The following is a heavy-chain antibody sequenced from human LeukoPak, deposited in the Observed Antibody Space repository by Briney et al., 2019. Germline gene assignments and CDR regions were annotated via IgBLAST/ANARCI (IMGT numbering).Heavy chain of an antibody. CDR1: GSTVITSY. Sequence: PGRSLRLSCAASGSTVITSYMSWVRQAPGKGLEWVSVIFREGTTYYADSVKGRFTISRDNSKNTLYLQMNTLRAEDTAMYYCTKTGGPWDWGQGTLVTVSS. J-gene: IGHJ4*02. V-gene: IGHV3-66*01. CDR2: IFREGTT. CDR3: TKTGGPWD. D-gene: IGHD7-27*01.